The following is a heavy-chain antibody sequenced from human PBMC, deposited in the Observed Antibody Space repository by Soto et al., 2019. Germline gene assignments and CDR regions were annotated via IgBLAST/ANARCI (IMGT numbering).Heavy chain of an antibody. CDR2: IKEDRSEK. J-gene: IGHJ4*02. CDR1: GFTFSNYW. V-gene: IGHV3-7*04. D-gene: IGHD3-22*01. CDR3: ARDSGTYYDSSGAFDF. Sequence: GGSLRLSCAASGFTFSNYWMSWVRQAPGKGLEWVANIKEDRSEKYYVNSVEGRFTISRDNAKNSLYLEMDSLRVDDTAVYYCARDSGTYYDSSGAFDFWGQGTLVTVSS.